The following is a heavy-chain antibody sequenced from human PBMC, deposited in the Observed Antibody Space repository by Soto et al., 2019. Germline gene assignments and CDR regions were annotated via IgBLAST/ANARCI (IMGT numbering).Heavy chain of an antibody. Sequence: RASVKVSCKASGYSFPGYYMHWVRQAPGQGLEWMGWINPNSGGTNYAQKLQGRVTMTRDTSISTAFMEVSRLRSDDTAVYYCARDRATVTGNFDYWGQGTLVTVSS. CDR3: ARDRATVTGNFDY. V-gene: IGHV1-2*02. D-gene: IGHD4-17*01. J-gene: IGHJ4*02. CDR2: INPNSGGT. CDR1: GYSFPGYY.